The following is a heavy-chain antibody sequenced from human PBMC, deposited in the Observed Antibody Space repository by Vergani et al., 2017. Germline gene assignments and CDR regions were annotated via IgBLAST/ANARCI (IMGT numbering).Heavy chain of an antibody. CDR3: ARGGIVATIGWFDP. D-gene: IGHD5-12*01. J-gene: IGHJ5*02. V-gene: IGHV1-8*02. CDR2: MNPNSGNT. CDR1: GYTFTSYY. Sequence: QVQLVQSGAEVKKPGASVKVSCKASGYTFTSYYMHWVRQAPGQGLEWMGWMNPNSGNTGYAQKFQGRVTMTRNTSISTAYMELSSLRSEDTAVYYCARGGIVATIGWFDPWGQGTLVTVSS.